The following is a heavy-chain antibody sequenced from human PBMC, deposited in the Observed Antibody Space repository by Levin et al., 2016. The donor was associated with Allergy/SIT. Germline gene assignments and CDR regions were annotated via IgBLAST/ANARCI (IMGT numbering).Heavy chain of an antibody. CDR3: ARDMTTVSKGLDY. Sequence: RQAPGKGLEWIGEIHYSGSTNYNSSLKSRVTISVDTSKNQFSLKLSSVTAADTAVYYCARDMTTVSKGLDYWGQGTLVTVSS. CDR2: IHYSGST. V-gene: IGHV4-59*01. D-gene: IGHD4-17*01. J-gene: IGHJ4*02.